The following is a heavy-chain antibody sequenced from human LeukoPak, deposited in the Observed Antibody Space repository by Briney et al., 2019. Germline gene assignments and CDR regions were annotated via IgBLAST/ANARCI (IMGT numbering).Heavy chain of an antibody. D-gene: IGHD3-22*01. CDR1: GGSFSGYY. Sequence: PSETLSLTCAVYGGSFSGYYWGWIRQPPGKGLEWIGEVNHSGSTNNNPSLKSRVTISVDTSKNQFSMKVSAVTAADTAVYYCPSRGRPNYYDSSGYKEYYMDVCGKGTTVSVSS. CDR2: VNHSGST. J-gene: IGHJ6*03. V-gene: IGHV4-34*01. CDR3: PSRGRPNYYDSSGYKEYYMDV.